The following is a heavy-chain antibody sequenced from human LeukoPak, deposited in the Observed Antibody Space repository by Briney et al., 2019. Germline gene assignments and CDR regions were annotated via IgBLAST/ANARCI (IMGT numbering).Heavy chain of an antibody. CDR1: GGSFSGYY. CDR2: IYYSGST. V-gene: IGHV4-34*01. J-gene: IGHJ4*02. D-gene: IGHD3-22*01. Sequence: SETLSLTCAVYGGSFSGYYWSWIRQPPGKGLEWIGSIYYSGSTYYNPSLKSRVTISVDTSKSHFSLKLSSVAAADTAMYYCARHWREYYDTSGYDYWGQGTLVTASS. CDR3: ARHWREYYDTSGYDY.